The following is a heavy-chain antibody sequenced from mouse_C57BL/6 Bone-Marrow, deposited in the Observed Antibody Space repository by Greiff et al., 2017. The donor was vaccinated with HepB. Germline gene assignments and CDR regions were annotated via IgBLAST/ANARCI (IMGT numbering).Heavy chain of an antibody. CDR3: ARLLRSIAY. CDR2: IHPNSGST. Sequence: QVQLQQPGAELVKPGASVKLSCKASGYTFTSYWMHWVKQRPGQGLEWIGMIHPNSGSTNYNQKFKGKSTLTVDKSSSTAYMQLSSLTSEDSAVYYCARLLRSIAYWGQGTLVTVSA. V-gene: IGHV1-64*01. J-gene: IGHJ3*01. D-gene: IGHD1-1*01. CDR1: GYTFTSYW.